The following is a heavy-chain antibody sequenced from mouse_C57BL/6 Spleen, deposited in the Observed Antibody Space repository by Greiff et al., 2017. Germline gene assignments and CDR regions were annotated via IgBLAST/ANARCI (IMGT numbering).Heavy chain of an antibody. D-gene: IGHD1-3*01. CDR2: IYWDDDK. J-gene: IGHJ4*01. CDR1: GFSLSTSGMG. Sequence: QVTLKESGPGILQSSPTLSLTCSSSGFSLSTSGMGVSWLRHPSGKGLEWLAHIYWDDDKRYNPSLTSRLTISKDTSRNQVFLKITSVETADTATYYCAYSGSGGYAMDYWGQGTSVTVSS. CDR3: AYSGSGGYAMDY. V-gene: IGHV8-12*01.